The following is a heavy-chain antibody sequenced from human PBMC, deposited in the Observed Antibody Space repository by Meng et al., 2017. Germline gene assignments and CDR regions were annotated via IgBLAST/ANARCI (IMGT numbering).Heavy chain of an antibody. CDR1: GITFNNYW. Sequence: VGAGGGLGPPGVSLILSCASSGITFNNYWMHWVRQVPGKGLVWVSRSSGDGSTTNYADSVKGRFTISRDNAKNTLYLQMNSLRPEDTAVYYCLDEAPRSDYWGQGSLVTVSS. D-gene: IGHD1-1*01. J-gene: IGHJ4*02. CDR2: SSGDGSTT. CDR3: LDEAPRSDY. V-gene: IGHV3-74*01.